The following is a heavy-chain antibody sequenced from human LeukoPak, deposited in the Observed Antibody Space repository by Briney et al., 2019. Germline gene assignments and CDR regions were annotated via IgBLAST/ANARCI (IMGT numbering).Heavy chain of an antibody. V-gene: IGHV3-48*03. Sequence: GGSLRLSCATSGFTFSNHEMNWVRQAPGKGLEWVAYTSRGGSDISYADSVKGRFTISTDNSKNTLFLQMNSLRAKETAIYFCAKRSCSTSGCYHLVYWGQGTLDTVS. CDR1: GFTFSNHE. CDR3: AKRSCSTSGCYHLVY. CDR2: TSRGGSDI. J-gene: IGHJ4*02. D-gene: IGHD2-2*01.